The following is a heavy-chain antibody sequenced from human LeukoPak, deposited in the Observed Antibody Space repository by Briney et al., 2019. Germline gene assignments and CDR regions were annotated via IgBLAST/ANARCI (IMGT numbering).Heavy chain of an antibody. V-gene: IGHV3-23*01. Sequence: GGSLRLSCTLPGFTVSSNSMSWVRQAPGKELEWVSGISNSGGTTYYADSVKGRFTISRDNSKNTLYLQMNSLRAEDTALYYCAKDRNSGNYYQTGDFHYWGQGILVTVSS. CDR2: ISNSGGTT. J-gene: IGHJ4*02. CDR3: AKDRNSGNYYQTGDFHY. CDR1: GFTVSSNS. D-gene: IGHD1-26*01.